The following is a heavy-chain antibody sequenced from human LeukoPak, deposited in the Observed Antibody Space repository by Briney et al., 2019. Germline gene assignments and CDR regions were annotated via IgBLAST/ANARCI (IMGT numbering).Heavy chain of an antibody. CDR1: GGSISSYY. D-gene: IGHD3-10*01. V-gene: IGHV4-59*08. Sequence: SETLSLTCTVSGGSISSYYWSWIRQPPGKGLEWIGYIYYSGSTNYNPSLKSRVTISVDMSKNQFSLKLSSVTAADTAVYYCARAYREYYYGSGSYSAEIWFDPWGQGTLVTVSS. J-gene: IGHJ5*02. CDR2: IYYSGST. CDR3: ARAYREYYYGSGSYSAEIWFDP.